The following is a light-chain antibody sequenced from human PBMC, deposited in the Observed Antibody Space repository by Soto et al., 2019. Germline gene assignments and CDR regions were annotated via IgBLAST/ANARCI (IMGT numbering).Light chain of an antibody. V-gene: IGLV1-40*01. CDR3: QSYDDSLSVHYV. Sequence: QSVLTQPPSVSGAPGQRVTISCTGSSSNIGSTDDVQWYQQLPGTAPKLLIHGNTNRPSGVPDRFSGSKSGTSASLAITGVKADDEADYYCQSYDDSLSVHYVFGTGTKVTVL. J-gene: IGLJ1*01. CDR2: GNT. CDR1: SSNIGSTDD.